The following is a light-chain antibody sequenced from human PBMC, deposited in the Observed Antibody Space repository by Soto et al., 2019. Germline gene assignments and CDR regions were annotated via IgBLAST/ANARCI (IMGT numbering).Light chain of an antibody. CDR3: CSYAGSYTGV. V-gene: IGLV2-11*01. J-gene: IGLJ2*01. Sequence: QSALTQPRSVSGSPGQSVTISCTGTSSDVGGYNYVSWYQQHPDKAPKFMIYDINKRPSGVPDRFSGSKSGNTASLTISGLQAEDEADYYYCSYAGSYTGVFGGGTKLTVL. CDR1: SSDVGGYNY. CDR2: DIN.